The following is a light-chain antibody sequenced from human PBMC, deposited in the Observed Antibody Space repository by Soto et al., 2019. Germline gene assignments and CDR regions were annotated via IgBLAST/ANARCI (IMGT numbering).Light chain of an antibody. CDR1: QNITTW. V-gene: IGKV1-5*03. J-gene: IGKJ1*01. Sequence: DIQITQSPSTLAASIAYTVTITCRASQNITTWLARYLQKPGKAPKLLIYKASTLETGAPSRFSGSASGTESTLTIRSLKPDEFATYYCQHYNSPWRFGQGTKVDIK. CDR2: KAS. CDR3: QHYNSPWR.